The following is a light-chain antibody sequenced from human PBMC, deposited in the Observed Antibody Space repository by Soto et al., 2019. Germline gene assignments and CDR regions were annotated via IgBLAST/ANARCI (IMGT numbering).Light chain of an antibody. V-gene: IGLV1-40*01. CDR3: QSYDISLSVSVI. J-gene: IGLJ2*01. CDR1: SSNIGAGYD. CDR2: GNS. Sequence: QAVVTQPPSVSGAPGQRVTISCTGSSSNIGAGYDVQWYQQLPGAAPKLLIFGNSNRPSGVPDRFSGSRSGTSASLAITGLQAEDEADYFCQSYDISLSVSVILGGGTKLTVL.